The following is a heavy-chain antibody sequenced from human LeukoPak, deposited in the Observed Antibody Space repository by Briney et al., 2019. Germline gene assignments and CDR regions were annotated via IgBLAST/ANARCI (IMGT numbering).Heavy chain of an antibody. CDR1: GGSISGSSYY. V-gene: IGHV4-39*01. D-gene: IGHD1-26*01. CDR3: ARWVGAVAFDI. CDR2: IYYSGST. J-gene: IGHJ3*02. Sequence: SETLSLTCTVSGGSISGSSYYWGWIRQPPGKGLEWIGSIYYSGSTYYNPSLKRRVTISVDTSKNQFSLKLSSVTAADTAVYYCARWVGAVAFDIWGQGTMVTVSS.